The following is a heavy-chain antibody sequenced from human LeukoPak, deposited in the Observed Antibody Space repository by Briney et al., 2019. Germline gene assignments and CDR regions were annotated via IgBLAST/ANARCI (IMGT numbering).Heavy chain of an antibody. J-gene: IGHJ4*02. Sequence: PGGSLRLSCAASGFTFSTYTMNWVRQAPGKGLEWVSYISSSSTYIYYADSVKGRFTISRDNAKNSLYLQMNSLRAEETAIYYCARRRSSSSFSTSDYWGQGTLVTVSS. CDR3: ARRRSSSSFSTSDY. CDR1: GFTFSTYT. CDR2: ISSSSTYI. D-gene: IGHD6-6*01. V-gene: IGHV3-21*01.